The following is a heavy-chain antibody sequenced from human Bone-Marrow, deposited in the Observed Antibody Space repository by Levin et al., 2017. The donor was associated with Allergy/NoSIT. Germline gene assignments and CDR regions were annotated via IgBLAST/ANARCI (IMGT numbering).Heavy chain of an antibody. J-gene: IGHJ4*02. CDR2: ISFDANTK. D-gene: IGHD4-17*01. CDR1: EFTFINYA. CDR3: ARSPKKTTVTTYSLVDY. V-gene: IGHV3-30-3*01. Sequence: GESLKISCAASEFTFINYAMHWVRQAPGKGLEWVAVISFDANTKFYADSVRGRFTISRDNSKNMLYLQLNSLRAEDTATYYCARSPKKTTVTTYSLVDYWGQGTLVTVSS.